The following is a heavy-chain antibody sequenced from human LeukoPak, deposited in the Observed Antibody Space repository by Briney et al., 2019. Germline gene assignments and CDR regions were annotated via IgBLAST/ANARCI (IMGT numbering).Heavy chain of an antibody. D-gene: IGHD3-16*01. CDR3: ARGLGDYIWGSRIHYYYYYMDV. V-gene: IGHV4-34*01. CDR1: GGSFSGYY. J-gene: IGHJ6*03. Sequence: SETLSLTCAVYGGSFSGYYWSWIRQPPGKGLEWIGEINHSGSTNYNPSLKSRATISVDTSKSQFSLKLSSVTAADTAVYYCARGLGDYIWGSRIHYYYYYMDVWGKGTTVTVSS. CDR2: INHSGST.